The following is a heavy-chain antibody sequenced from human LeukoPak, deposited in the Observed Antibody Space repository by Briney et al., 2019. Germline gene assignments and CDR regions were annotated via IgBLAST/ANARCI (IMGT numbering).Heavy chain of an antibody. J-gene: IGHJ5*02. V-gene: IGHV4-31*03. D-gene: IGHD3-10*01. CDR2: IYYSGST. CDR1: GGSISSGGYY. Sequence: SQTLSLTCTVSGGSISSGGYYWSWIRQHPGKGLGWIGYIYYSGSTYYNPSLKSRVTISVDTSKNQFSLKLSSVTAADTAVYYCARGWGFVTMVRGGHNDPWGQGTLVTVSS. CDR3: ARGWGFVTMVRGGHNDP.